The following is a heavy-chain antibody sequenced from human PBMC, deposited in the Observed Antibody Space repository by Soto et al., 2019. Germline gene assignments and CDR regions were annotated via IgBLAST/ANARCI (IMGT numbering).Heavy chain of an antibody. CDR3: ASFGVASMNWFDP. Sequence: SETLSLTCTVSGVSISSVYYYWTWLRQSPGKGLEWIGCIDYSGTTYYNPSLKSRVTISEDTSKNQFSLKLTSVAAADTAMYYCASFGVASMNWFDPWGQGTLVTVS. CDR1: GVSISSVYYY. D-gene: IGHD3-3*01. J-gene: IGHJ5*02. CDR2: IDYSGTT. V-gene: IGHV4-30-4*02.